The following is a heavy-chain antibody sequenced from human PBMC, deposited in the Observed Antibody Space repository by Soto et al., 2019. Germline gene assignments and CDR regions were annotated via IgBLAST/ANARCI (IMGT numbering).Heavy chain of an antibody. D-gene: IGHD1-20*01. Sequence: ASVKVSCKASGYTFNSYAMHCVRQAPGQRLEWMGWINAGNGNTKYSQKFQGRVTITRDTSASTAYMELSSLRSEDTAVYYCARGITLPTPLDYWGQGTLVTVSS. CDR1: GYTFNSYA. CDR2: INAGNGNT. CDR3: ARGITLPTPLDY. J-gene: IGHJ4*02. V-gene: IGHV1-3*01.